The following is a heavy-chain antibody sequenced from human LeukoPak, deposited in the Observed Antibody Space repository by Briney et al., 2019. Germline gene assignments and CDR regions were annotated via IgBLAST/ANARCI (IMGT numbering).Heavy chain of an antibody. V-gene: IGHV1-18*01. CDR1: GYTLTSYG. Sequence: ASVKVSCKASGYTLTSYGISWVRQAPGQGLEWMGWISAYNGNTNYAQKLQGRVTMTTDTSTSTAYMELRSLRSDDTAVYYCARVADIVVVPATYYYYYGMDVWGQGTTVTVSS. CDR3: ARVADIVVVPATYYYYYGMDV. D-gene: IGHD2-2*01. CDR2: ISAYNGNT. J-gene: IGHJ6*02.